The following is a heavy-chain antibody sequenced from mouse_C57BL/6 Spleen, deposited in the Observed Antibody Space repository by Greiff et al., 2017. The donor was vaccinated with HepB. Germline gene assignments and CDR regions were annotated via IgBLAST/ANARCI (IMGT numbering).Heavy chain of an antibody. J-gene: IGHJ2*01. V-gene: IGHV5-16*01. CDR2: INYDGSST. CDR1: GFTFSDYY. CDR3: ARDLDGYYPYFDY. D-gene: IGHD2-3*01. Sequence: EVMLVESEGGLVQPGSSMKLSCTASGFTFSDYYMAWVRQVPEKGLEWVANINYDGSSTYYLDSLKSRFIISRDNAKNILYLQMSSLKSEDTATYYCARDLDGYYPYFDYWGQGTTLTVSS.